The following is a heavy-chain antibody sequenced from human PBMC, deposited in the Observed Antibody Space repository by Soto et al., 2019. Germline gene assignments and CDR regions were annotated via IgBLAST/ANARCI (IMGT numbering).Heavy chain of an antibody. Sequence: PSETLSLTCTVSGGSVSSSSYYWGWVRQPPGKGLEWIGSVYYSGSTYYNPYLEIRVTISVDKSKNQFSLKLMSLSAADTAVYYCGRLEGLATISYYFDYWGPGALVTVSS. D-gene: IGHD3-9*01. CDR2: VYYSGST. CDR3: GRLEGLATISYYFDY. CDR1: GGSVSSSSYY. J-gene: IGHJ4*02. V-gene: IGHV4-39*01.